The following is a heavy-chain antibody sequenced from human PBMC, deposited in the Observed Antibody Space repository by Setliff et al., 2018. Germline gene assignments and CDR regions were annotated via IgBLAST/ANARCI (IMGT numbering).Heavy chain of an antibody. CDR3: ARGRRDGYKAGFDP. CDR2: IYPRDSDT. D-gene: IGHD5-12*01. V-gene: IGHV5-51*01. CDR1: GYSFITYW. J-gene: IGHJ5*02. Sequence: PGESLKISCTGSGYSFITYWIGWVRQMPGKGLELMGIIYPRDSDTRYSPSFQGQVTISADKSITTAYLQWSRLKVSDSGIYYCARGRRDGYKAGFDPWGQGTLVTVSS.